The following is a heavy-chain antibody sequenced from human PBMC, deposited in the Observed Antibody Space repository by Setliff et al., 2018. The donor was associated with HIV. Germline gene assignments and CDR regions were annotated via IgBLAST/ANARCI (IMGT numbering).Heavy chain of an antibody. V-gene: IGHV4-39*01. D-gene: IGHD3-22*01. CDR2: IYYSGST. Sequence: SETLSLTCTVSGGSVSSGSFYWGWIRQPPGKGREWIGSIYYSGSTYYNPSLNSRVTISVDASKNQFSLKLSSVTAADTAVYYCASLPPLYDSSGYYFDYWGQGTLVTVSP. CDR3: ASLPPLYDSSGYYFDY. J-gene: IGHJ4*02. CDR1: GGSVSSGSFY.